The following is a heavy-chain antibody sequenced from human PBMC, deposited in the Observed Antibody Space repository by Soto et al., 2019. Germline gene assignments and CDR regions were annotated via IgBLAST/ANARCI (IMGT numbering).Heavy chain of an antibody. D-gene: IGHD2-2*01. CDR1: GYTFTSYD. J-gene: IGHJ3*02. Sequence: VSCKASGYTFTSYDINWVRQATGQGPEWMGWMNPNSGNTGYAQKFQGRVTMTRNTSISTAYMELSSLRSEDTAVYYCAHGGLPAANDAFDIWGQGTMVTVSS. CDR2: MNPNSGNT. V-gene: IGHV1-8*01. CDR3: AHGGLPAANDAFDI.